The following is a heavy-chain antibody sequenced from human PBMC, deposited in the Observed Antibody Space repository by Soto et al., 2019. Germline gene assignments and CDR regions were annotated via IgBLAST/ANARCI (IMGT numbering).Heavy chain of an antibody. CDR1: GGTFSSYA. Sequence: GASVKVSCKASGGTFSSYAISWVRQAPGQGLEWMGGIIPIFGTANYAQKFQGRVTITADESTSTAYMELSSLRSEDTAVYYCARVPYTAMALYYYYGMDVWGQGTTVTVSS. CDR3: ARVPYTAMALYYYYGMDV. CDR2: IIPIFGTA. J-gene: IGHJ6*02. V-gene: IGHV1-69*13. D-gene: IGHD5-18*01.